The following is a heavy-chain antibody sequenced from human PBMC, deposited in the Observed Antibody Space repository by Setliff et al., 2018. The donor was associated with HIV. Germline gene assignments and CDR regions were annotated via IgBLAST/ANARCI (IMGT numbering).Heavy chain of an antibody. V-gene: IGHV1-46*01. CDR3: ARGKVLRGNILYY. CDR2: INPSGGST. D-gene: IGHD2-8*01. J-gene: IGHJ4*02. Sequence: ASVKVSCKASGFTFTTYYMHWVRQAPGQGLEWMGIINPSGGSTTYAQKFQGRVTMTRNTSISTAYMDLSSLRSEDTAVYYCARGKVLRGNILYYWGQGTLVTVSS. CDR1: GFTFTTYY.